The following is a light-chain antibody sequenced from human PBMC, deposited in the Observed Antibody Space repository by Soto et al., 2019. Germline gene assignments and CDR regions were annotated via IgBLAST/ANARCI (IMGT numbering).Light chain of an antibody. V-gene: IGLV1-40*01. CDR2: GNS. J-gene: IGLJ3*02. CDR3: QSHDSSLRGWV. CDR1: SSNIGAGYD. Sequence: QSVLTQPPSVSGAPGQRVTISCTGSSSNIGAGYDVHWYQQLPGTAPKLLIYGNSNRPSGVPDRFPGSKSGTSASLAITGLRAEDEAEYYCQSHDSSLRGWVFGRGTKLTVL.